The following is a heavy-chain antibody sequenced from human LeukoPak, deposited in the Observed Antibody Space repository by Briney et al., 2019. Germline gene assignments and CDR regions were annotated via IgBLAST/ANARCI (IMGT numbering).Heavy chain of an antibody. Sequence: SETLSLTCAVYGGSFSGYYWSWIRQPPGKGLEWIGEINHSGSTNYNPSLKSRVTISVDTSKNQFSLKPSSVTAADTAVYYCARDYGVTDYWGQGTLVTVSS. CDR2: INHSGST. CDR3: ARDYGVTDY. D-gene: IGHD4-17*01. V-gene: IGHV4-34*01. J-gene: IGHJ4*02. CDR1: GGSFSGYY.